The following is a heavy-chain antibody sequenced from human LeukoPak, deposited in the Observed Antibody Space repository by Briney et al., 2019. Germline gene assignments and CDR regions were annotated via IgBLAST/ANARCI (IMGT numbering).Heavy chain of an antibody. CDR1: GGSISSYY. CDR2: IYYSGST. CDR3: ARQMSYPYYFDY. V-gene: IGHV4-39*01. Sequence: SETLSLTCTVSGGSISSYYCGWIRQPPGKGLEWIGSIYYSGSTYYNPSLKSRVTISVDTSKNQFSLKLSSVTAADTAVYYCARQMSYPYYFDYWGQGTLVTVSS. D-gene: IGHD3-16*02. J-gene: IGHJ4*02.